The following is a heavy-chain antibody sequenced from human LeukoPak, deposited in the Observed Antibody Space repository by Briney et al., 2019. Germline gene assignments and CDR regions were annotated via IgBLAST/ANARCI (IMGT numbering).Heavy chain of an antibody. Sequence: SKTLSLTCTVSGGSISSYHWSWIRQPPGKGLECIGYIYYSGSTNYNPSLKSRVTISVDTSKNQFSLKLSSVTAADTAVYYCARARNYYDSSGYYYEGDAFDIWGQGTMVTVSS. V-gene: IGHV4-59*01. CDR1: GGSISSYH. CDR3: ARARNYYDSSGYYYEGDAFDI. CDR2: IYYSGST. J-gene: IGHJ3*02. D-gene: IGHD3-22*01.